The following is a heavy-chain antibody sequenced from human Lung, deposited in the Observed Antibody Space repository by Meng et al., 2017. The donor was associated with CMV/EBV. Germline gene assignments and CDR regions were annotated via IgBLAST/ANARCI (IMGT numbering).Heavy chain of an antibody. J-gene: IGHJ4*02. Sequence: HGHLQGPGPGLVKPSGTLSLPCAGSGGSMRMTNWWSWVRQPPGKGLEWIGEIYHSGSTNYNPSLKSRVSISVDKSKNQFSLKLSSVTAADTAVYYCARADKVRFNYWGQGTLVTVSS. V-gene: IGHV4-4*02. CDR1: GGSMRMTNW. CDR2: IYHSGST. CDR3: ARADKVRFNY.